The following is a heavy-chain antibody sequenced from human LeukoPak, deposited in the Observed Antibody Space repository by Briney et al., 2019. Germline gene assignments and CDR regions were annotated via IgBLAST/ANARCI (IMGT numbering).Heavy chain of an antibody. D-gene: IGHD6-19*01. CDR3: ARALGNGWSHKE. V-gene: IGHV4-31*03. CDR1: GGSISRGDFY. CDR2: IYYSGTT. J-gene: IGHJ4*02. Sequence: SETLSLTCTVSGGSISRGDFYWSWIRQHPGKGLEWIGYIYYSGTTYYSPSLKSRVTISLDTSKNQFSLKLSSVTAADTAVYYCARALGNGWSHKEWGQGTLVTVSS.